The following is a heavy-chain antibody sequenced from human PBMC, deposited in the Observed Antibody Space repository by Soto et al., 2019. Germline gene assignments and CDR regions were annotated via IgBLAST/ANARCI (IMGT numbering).Heavy chain of an antibody. CDR3: ARGLSGSRQGFEP. Sequence: QVQLQESGPGLVKPSQTLSLTCTVSGGSISSGDYYWSWIRQHPGKGLEWIGYIYYSGSTYYNPSLQSPVTISVDPSKDQFSLKLISVTAADTAVAYCARGLSGSRQGFEPWGHGTRVTVSP. CDR2: IYYSGST. V-gene: IGHV4-31*01. CDR1: GGSISSGDYY. J-gene: IGHJ5*02. D-gene: IGHD2-15*01.